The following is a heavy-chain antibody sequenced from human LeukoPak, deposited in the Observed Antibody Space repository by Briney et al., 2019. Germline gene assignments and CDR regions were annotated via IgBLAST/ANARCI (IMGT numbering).Heavy chain of an antibody. D-gene: IGHD1-1*01. CDR3: AKSHASIWNVYDY. V-gene: IGHV3-23*01. Sequence: GGSLRLSCAVSGFTFSDHYMDWVRLAPGKGLEWVSALSGSGDSTYYADSVKGRFTISRDNSKNTLFLQMNSLRAEDTAVYYCAKSHASIWNVYDYWGQGTLVTVSS. J-gene: IGHJ4*02. CDR1: GFTFSDHY. CDR2: LSGSGDST.